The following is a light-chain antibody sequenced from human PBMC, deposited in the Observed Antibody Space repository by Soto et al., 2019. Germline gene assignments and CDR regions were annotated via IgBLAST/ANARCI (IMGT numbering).Light chain of an antibody. J-gene: IGLJ1*01. V-gene: IGLV2-14*01. CDR3: VSYATSTTQYV. Sequence: QSVLTQPASVSGSPGQSITISCTATSSDVGSFNYVSWYQHHPGKAPKLMIYEVTSRPSGVSNRFSGSKSGNTASLTISGLQPEDEADYYCVSYATSTTQYVFGSGTKVTVL. CDR2: EVT. CDR1: SSDVGSFNY.